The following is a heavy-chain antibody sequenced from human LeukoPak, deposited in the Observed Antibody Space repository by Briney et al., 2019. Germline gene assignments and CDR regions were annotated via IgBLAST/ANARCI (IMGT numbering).Heavy chain of an antibody. D-gene: IGHD2-15*01. Sequence: SETLFLTCTVSGDSINSDYWNWIRQPPGKGLEWIGFIYYSGTTNYNPSLKSRVTISVDASRNHFSLKLNSVTAADTAVYYCARRMKLAAKGDAFDIRGQGTMVTVSS. CDR3: ARRMKLAAKGDAFDI. V-gene: IGHV4-59*08. J-gene: IGHJ3*02. CDR1: GDSINSDY. CDR2: IYYSGTT.